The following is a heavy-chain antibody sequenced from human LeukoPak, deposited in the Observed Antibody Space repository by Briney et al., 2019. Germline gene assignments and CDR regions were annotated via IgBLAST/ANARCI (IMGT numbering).Heavy chain of an antibody. Sequence: KPSETLSLTCTVSGASISTYFWSWIRQPPGKGLEWIGYIYSSGSTNYNPSLKSRVTISVDTAKTQVSLKLSSVSASYTAMYYCARQVYRSPYAFDIWGQGTVVTVSS. CDR2: IYSSGST. CDR1: GASISTYF. D-gene: IGHD6-13*01. CDR3: ARQVYRSPYAFDI. V-gene: IGHV4-59*08. J-gene: IGHJ3*02.